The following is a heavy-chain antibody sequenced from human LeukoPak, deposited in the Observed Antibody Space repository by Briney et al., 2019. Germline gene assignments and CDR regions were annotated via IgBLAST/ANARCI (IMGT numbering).Heavy chain of an antibody. CDR1: GFTVSTNS. V-gene: IGHV3-23*01. CDR2: ISGSGGST. CDR3: ARRPPYYYDSSGLVDY. D-gene: IGHD3-22*01. J-gene: IGHJ4*02. Sequence: GGSLRLSCEASGFTVSTNSMTWVRQAPGKGLEWVSAISGSGGSTYYADSVKGRFTISRDNSKNTLYLQMNSLRAEDTAVYYCARRPPYYYDSSGLVDYWGQGTLVTVSS.